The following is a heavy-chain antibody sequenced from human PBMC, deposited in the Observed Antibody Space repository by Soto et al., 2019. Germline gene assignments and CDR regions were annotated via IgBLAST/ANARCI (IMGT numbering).Heavy chain of an antibody. CDR3: ATAFPRSWPRWYFDL. D-gene: IGHD6-13*01. CDR1: GGTFNSQA. CDR2: IIPVFDTS. V-gene: IGHV1-69*12. Sequence: QVQLVQSGAEVKKPGSSVKVSCKASGGTFNSQAISWVRQAPGQGLEWMGGIIPVFDTSNYTQEFQGRVTITADESTSTAYMELNSLRSEHTALYYCATAFPRSWPRWYFDLWGRGTLVTVSS. J-gene: IGHJ2*01.